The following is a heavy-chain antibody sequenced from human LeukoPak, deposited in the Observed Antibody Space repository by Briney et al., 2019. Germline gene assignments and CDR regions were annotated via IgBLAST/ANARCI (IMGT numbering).Heavy chain of an antibody. V-gene: IGHV4-4*02. CDR1: GGSILTTNW. CDR3: ARDRRWELLHAFDV. Sequence: PSETLSLTCAVSGGSILTTNWWSWVRQPPGKGLEWIGEVHLSGANNYNPSLRSRVTMSLDTSKNQFSLKLSSVTAADTAVYYCARDRRWELLHAFDVWGQGTMVTVSS. D-gene: IGHD1-26*01. J-gene: IGHJ3*01. CDR2: VHLSGAN.